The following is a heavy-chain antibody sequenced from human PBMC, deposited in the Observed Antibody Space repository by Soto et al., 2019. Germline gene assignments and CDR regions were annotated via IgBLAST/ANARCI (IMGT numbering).Heavy chain of an antibody. J-gene: IGHJ6*02. CDR3: SRGPPRRGGGSQSFYGMDV. Sequence: QMQLVQSGAEVKKPGSSVKVSCKASGGTFSNYAFSWVRQAPGQGLEWMGGFNPIFIAPDYAQRFRDRVTIVADESTGTVDMEVRSLGSEDTGVYFCSRGPPRRGGGSQSFYGMDVWGQGTKVTGSS. CDR2: FNPIFIAP. D-gene: IGHD3-16*01. V-gene: IGHV1-69*01. CDR1: GGTFSNYA.